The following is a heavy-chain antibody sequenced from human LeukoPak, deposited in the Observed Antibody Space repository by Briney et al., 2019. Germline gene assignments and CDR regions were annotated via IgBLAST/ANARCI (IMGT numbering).Heavy chain of an antibody. J-gene: IGHJ4*02. CDR3: ARVRRPRLQSMGDFDY. V-gene: IGHV1-8*01. Sequence: ASVNVSCKASGYTFTSYDINWVRQATGQGLEWMGWMNPNIGNTGYAQKFQGRVTMTRNTSISTAYMELSSLRSEDTAVYYCARVRRPRLQSMGDFDYWGQGTLVTVSS. CDR1: GYTFTSYD. CDR2: MNPNIGNT. D-gene: IGHD4-11*01.